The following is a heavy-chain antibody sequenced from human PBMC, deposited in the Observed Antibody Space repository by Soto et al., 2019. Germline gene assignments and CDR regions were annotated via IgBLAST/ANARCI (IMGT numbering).Heavy chain of an antibody. CDR3: ASPGSRRSCRGGSCPYSFDC. J-gene: IGHJ4*02. Sequence: QLQLQESGPGLVKPSETLSLTCTVSGGSISSSGYYWGWIRQPPGKGLEWIGSTYYSWSTYYNPSLKSRVNISVDTPRNEFSLNLSSVTAADTAVYYCASPGSRRSCRGGSCPYSFDCWGQGTLVTVSA. CDR2: TYYSWST. CDR1: GGSISSSGYY. D-gene: IGHD2-15*01. V-gene: IGHV4-39*01.